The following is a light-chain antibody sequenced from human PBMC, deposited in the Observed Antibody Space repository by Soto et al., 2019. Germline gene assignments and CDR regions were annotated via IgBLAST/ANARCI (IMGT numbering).Light chain of an antibody. J-gene: IGKJ5*01. CDR3: QQYNNWPPIT. Sequence: IVSTQSPGTLSLSPGERAPLSRRARHSVSNNYLAWYPQKPGQAPRLLIYGAPTRATGIPARFSGSGSGTEFTPTISSLQSEDFAVYYCQQYNNWPPITVGQGIRL. CDR2: GAP. CDR1: HSVSNN. V-gene: IGKV3-15*01.